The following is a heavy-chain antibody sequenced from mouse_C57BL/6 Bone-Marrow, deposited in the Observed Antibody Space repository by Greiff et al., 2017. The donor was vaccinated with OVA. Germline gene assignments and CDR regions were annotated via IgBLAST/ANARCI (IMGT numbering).Heavy chain of an antibody. Sequence: QVQLQQPGAELVKPGASVKLSCKASGYTFTSYWMHWVKQRPGQGLEWIGMIHPNSGSTNYNEKFKSKATLTVDKSSSTAYMQLSSLTSEDSAVYYCARYGSSHYAMDYWGKGTSVTVSS. CDR1: GYTFTSYW. D-gene: IGHD1-1*01. V-gene: IGHV1-64*01. CDR3: ARYGSSHYAMDY. J-gene: IGHJ4*01. CDR2: IHPNSGST.